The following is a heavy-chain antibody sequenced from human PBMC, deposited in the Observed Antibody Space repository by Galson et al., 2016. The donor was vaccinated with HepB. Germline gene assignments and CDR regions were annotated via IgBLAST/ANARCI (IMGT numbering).Heavy chain of an antibody. V-gene: IGHV3-11*05. J-gene: IGHJ3*02. CDR3: ARDPQLTYYYDSSGSHAFDI. CDR2: ISSSSSSYT. Sequence: SLRLSCAATGFNFRDHYMNWVRQAPGKGPEWVSYISSSSSSYTNYADSVKGRFTISRDNAQNSLYLQMNSLRAEDKAVYYCARDPQLTYYYDSSGSHAFDIWGQGTMVTVSS. D-gene: IGHD3-22*01. CDR1: GFNFRDHY.